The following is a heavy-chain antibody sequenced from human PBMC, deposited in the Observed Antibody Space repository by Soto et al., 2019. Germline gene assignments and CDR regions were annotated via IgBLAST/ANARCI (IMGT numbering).Heavy chain of an antibody. CDR2: ISTAHSDI. CDR1: GYTFTSYG. D-gene: IGHD1-26*01. V-gene: IGHV1-18*01. CDR3: ARDLAYLRDY. J-gene: IGHJ4*02. Sequence: ASVKVSCKASGYTFTSYGISWVRQAPGQGLEWMGWISTAHSDIGYAQKFQGRVTMTTDTSTSTAFMEMRSLTSDDTAVYYCARDLAYLRDYWGQGTKVSVSS.